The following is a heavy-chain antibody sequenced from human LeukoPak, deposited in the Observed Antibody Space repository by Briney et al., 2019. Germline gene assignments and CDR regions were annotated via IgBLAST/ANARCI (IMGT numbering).Heavy chain of an antibody. CDR1: GYTLTELS. V-gene: IGHV1-24*01. CDR3: ATGVLYNDMSRSYWFDP. D-gene: IGHD3-16*01. CDR2: FDPEDGET. J-gene: IGHJ5*02. Sequence: ASVKVSCKVSGYTLTELSMHWVRQAPGKGLEWMGGFDPEDGETIYAQKFQGRVTMTEDTSTDTAYMELSSLRSEDTAVYYCATGVLYNDMSRSYWFDPWGQGTLVTVSS.